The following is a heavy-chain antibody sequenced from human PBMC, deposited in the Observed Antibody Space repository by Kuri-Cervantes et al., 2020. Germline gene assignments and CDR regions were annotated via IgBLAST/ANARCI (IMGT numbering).Heavy chain of an antibody. CDR3: ATTGPSGSFL. V-gene: IGHV3-21*01. CDR2: ISSSSLYI. D-gene: IGHD1-26*01. CDR1: GFTFRSYS. J-gene: IGHJ4*02. Sequence: GESLKISCAASGFTFRSYSMDWVRQAPSKGLEWVSSISSSSLYIYYTDPVKGRFTISRDDAKNSLLLQMDSLRAEDTAVYYCATTGPSGSFLWGQGTLVTVSS.